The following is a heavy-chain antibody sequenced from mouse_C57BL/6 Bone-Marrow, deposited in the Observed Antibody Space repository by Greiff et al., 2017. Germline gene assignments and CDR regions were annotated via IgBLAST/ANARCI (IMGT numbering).Heavy chain of an antibody. CDR2: IYPGSGST. CDR3: ARIHYYGSPFAY. CDR1: GYTFTSYW. J-gene: IGHJ3*01. Sequence: VQLQQPGAELVKPGASVKMSCKASGYTFTSYWITWVKQRPGQGLEWIGDIYPGSGSTNYNEKFKSKATLTVNPSSSTAYMQRSSLTSEDSAVYYCARIHYYGSPFAYWGQGTLVTVSA. D-gene: IGHD1-1*01. V-gene: IGHV1-55*01.